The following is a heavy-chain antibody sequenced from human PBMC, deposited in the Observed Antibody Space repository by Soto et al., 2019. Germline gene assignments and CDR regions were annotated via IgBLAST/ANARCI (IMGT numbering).Heavy chain of an antibody. CDR3: ARIPVDTSMIYWLDP. CDR1: GGSVRSGDYY. Sequence: PSETLSLTSPVSGGSVRSGDYYWSWIRQPPGKGLEWIGYIYYSGNTNYNPSLKSRVIISVDTSKNLFSLKLTSVTAADTAVYYCARIPVDTSMIYWLDPWGQGTLVTVSS. CDR2: IYYSGNT. J-gene: IGHJ5*02. V-gene: IGHV4-61*08. D-gene: IGHD5-18*01.